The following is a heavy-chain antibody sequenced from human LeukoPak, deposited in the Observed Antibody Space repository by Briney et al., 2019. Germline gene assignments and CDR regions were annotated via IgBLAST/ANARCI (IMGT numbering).Heavy chain of an antibody. CDR3: ARWGTYSSSWLGAFDM. V-gene: IGHV3-7*05. Sequence: PGGSLRLSCAASGLTFSSNWMSWVRQAPGKGLEWVANIKQDGSEKYYVDSVKGRFTISRDNAKKSLYLQMNSLRAEDTAVYYCARWGTYSSSWLGAFDMRGQGTMVTVSS. J-gene: IGHJ3*02. CDR2: IKQDGSEK. D-gene: IGHD6-13*01. CDR1: GLTFSSNW.